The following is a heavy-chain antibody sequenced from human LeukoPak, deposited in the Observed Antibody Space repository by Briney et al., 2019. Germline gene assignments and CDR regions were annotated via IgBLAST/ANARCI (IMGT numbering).Heavy chain of an antibody. J-gene: IGHJ4*02. CDR3: TASHYYGSGSPTFDY. D-gene: IGHD3-10*01. V-gene: IGHV3-15*01. Sequence: PGGSLRLSCAASGFTFSNGWMNWVRQAPGKGLEWVGRIKSKTDGGSTDYAAPVEGRFTVSRDDSKNTLYLEMNSLKTEDTAVYYCTASHYYGSGSPTFDYWGQGTLVTVSS. CDR1: GFTFSNGW. CDR2: IKSKTDGGST.